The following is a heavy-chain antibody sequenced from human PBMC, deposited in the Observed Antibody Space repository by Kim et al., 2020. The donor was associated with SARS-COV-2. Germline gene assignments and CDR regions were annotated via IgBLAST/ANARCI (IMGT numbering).Heavy chain of an antibody. V-gene: IGHV1-69*02. Sequence: SVKVSCKASGGTFSSYTISWVRQAPGQGLEWMGRIIPILGIANYAQKFQGRVTITADKSTSTAYMELSSLRSEDTAVYYCATGGGCSGGSCLGGMDVWGQGTTVTVSS. D-gene: IGHD2-15*01. CDR3: ATGGGCSGGSCLGGMDV. J-gene: IGHJ6*02. CDR2: IIPILGIA. CDR1: GGTFSSYT.